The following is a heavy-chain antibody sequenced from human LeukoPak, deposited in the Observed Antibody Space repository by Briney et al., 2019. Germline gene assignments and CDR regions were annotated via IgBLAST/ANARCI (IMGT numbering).Heavy chain of an antibody. CDR2: TSRSGRTT. Sequence: PGGSLRLSCAASGFTFSSYAMSWVRQAPGKGLEWLSYTSRSGRTTYYADSVKGRFTIFRDNAHNSLFLQMNGLRVEDTAVYYCVREGIGWSDFDYWGPGTRVTVSS. D-gene: IGHD6-19*01. CDR1: GFTFSSYA. V-gene: IGHV3-48*04. CDR3: VREGIGWSDFDY. J-gene: IGHJ4*02.